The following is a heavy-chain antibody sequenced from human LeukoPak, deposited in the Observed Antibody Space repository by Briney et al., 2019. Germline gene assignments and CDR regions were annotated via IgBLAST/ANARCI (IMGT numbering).Heavy chain of an antibody. J-gene: IGHJ4*02. CDR2: ISSSGTTI. CDR1: GFTFSSYE. V-gene: IGHV3-48*03. Sequence: GGSLRLSCAASGFTFSSYEMNWVRQAPGKGLQWVSDISSSGTTIYYADSVKGRFTISRDNAKNSLYLQMNSLRAEDTAVYYCASYQDYYDSSDTPGYWGQGTLVTVSS. D-gene: IGHD3-22*01. CDR3: ASYQDYYDSSDTPGY.